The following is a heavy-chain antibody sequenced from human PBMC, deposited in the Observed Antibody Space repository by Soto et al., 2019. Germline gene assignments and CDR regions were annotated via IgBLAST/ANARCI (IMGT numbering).Heavy chain of an antibody. Sequence: GASVKVSCKASGGTFSSYAISWVRQAPGQGLEWMGGIIPIFGTANYAQKFQGRVTITADESTSTAYMELSSLRSEDTAVYYCARGLNYYDSSGYLCRWGQGTLVTVS. CDR1: GGTFSSYA. D-gene: IGHD3-22*01. V-gene: IGHV1-69*13. J-gene: IGHJ4*02. CDR3: ARGLNYYDSSGYLCR. CDR2: IIPIFGTA.